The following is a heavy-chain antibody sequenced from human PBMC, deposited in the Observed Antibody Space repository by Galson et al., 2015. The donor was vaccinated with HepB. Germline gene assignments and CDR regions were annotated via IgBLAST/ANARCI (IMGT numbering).Heavy chain of an antibody. CDR3: ARDARSRSPIYCTNGVCPGWFDP. J-gene: IGHJ5*02. CDR2: ITPIFGTP. V-gene: IGHV1-69*13. D-gene: IGHD2-8*01. CDR1: GGTFSNYD. Sequence: SVKVSCKAYGGTFSNYDISWVRQAPGQGPEWMGGITPIFGTPSYSQKFRGRLTISADESTRTVYMQLSSLRSEDTAVYYCARDARSRSPIYCTNGVCPGWFDPWGQGTLVTVSS.